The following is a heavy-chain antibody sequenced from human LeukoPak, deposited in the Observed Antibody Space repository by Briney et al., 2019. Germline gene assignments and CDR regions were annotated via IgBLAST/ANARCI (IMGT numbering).Heavy chain of an antibody. V-gene: IGHV3-11*01. Sequence: PGGSLRLSCAASGFIFSDYPMSWIRQAPAKGLEWLSYTRVSDNNLYYAHSVKGRFTISRDNAQTSLYLQMNSLRAEDTAVYYCARRIMGTTGHAFDFWGQGTMVTVSS. CDR1: GFIFSDYP. D-gene: IGHD2-8*01. CDR2: TRVSDNNL. CDR3: ARRIMGTTGHAFDF. J-gene: IGHJ3*01.